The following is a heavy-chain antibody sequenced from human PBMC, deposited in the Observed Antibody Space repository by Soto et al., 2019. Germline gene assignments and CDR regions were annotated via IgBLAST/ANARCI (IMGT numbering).Heavy chain of an antibody. Sequence: EVQLVESGGGLVQPGGSLRLSCAASGLTFSSYSMNWVRQAPGKGREWVSYISSSSSTIYYADSVKGRFTISRDNAKNALYLQMNSLRAEDTAVYYCARDSPFTIFGVVTPYYFDYWGQGTLVTVSS. V-gene: IGHV3-48*01. CDR1: GLTFSSYS. CDR3: ARDSPFTIFGVVTPYYFDY. CDR2: ISSSSSTI. J-gene: IGHJ4*02. D-gene: IGHD3-3*01.